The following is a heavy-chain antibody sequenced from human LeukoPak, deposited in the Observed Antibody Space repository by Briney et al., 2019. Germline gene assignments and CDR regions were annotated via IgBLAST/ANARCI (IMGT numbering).Heavy chain of an antibody. D-gene: IGHD1-7*01. J-gene: IGHJ6*02. V-gene: IGHV1-69*04. CDR2: IIPILGIA. CDR1: GGTFSSYA. CDR3: ARAPLTTRGTYGMDV. Sequence: GASVKVSCKASGGTFSSYAISWVRQAPGQGLEWMGRIIPILGIANYAQKFQGRVTITADKSTSTAYMELSSLRSEDTAVYYCARAPLTTRGTYGMDVWGQGTTVTVSS.